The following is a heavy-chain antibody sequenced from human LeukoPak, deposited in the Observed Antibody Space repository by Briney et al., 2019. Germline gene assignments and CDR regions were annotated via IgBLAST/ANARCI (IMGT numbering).Heavy chain of an antibody. V-gene: IGHV1-18*01. J-gene: IGHJ4*02. CDR3: ARDQNDFWSGPSGY. Sequence: ASVKVSCKASGYAFTSYGISWVRQAPGQGLEWMGWISAYNGNTNYARKLQGRVTMTTDTSTSTAYMELRSLRSDDTAVYYCARDQNDFWSGPSGYWGQGTLVTVSS. D-gene: IGHD3-3*01. CDR1: GYAFTSYG. CDR2: ISAYNGNT.